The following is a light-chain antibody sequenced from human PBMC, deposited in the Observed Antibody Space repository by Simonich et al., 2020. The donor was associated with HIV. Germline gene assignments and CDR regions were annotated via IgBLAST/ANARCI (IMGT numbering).Light chain of an antibody. Sequence: QSALTQPASVSGSPGQSITISCTGTSIDVGGYNYVTWYQQHPGKAPKLMIYDVNKRPSGVSNRFSGSKSGNTASLTISGLQAEDEADYYCSSYTSSSTWVFGGGTKLTVL. CDR2: DVN. CDR1: SIDVGGYNY. J-gene: IGLJ3*02. CDR3: SSYTSSSTWV. V-gene: IGLV2-14*01.